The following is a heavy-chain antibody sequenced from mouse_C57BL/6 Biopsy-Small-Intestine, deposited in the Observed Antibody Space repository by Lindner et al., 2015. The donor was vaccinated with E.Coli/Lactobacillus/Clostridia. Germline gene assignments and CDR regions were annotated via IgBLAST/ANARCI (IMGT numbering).Heavy chain of an antibody. CDR1: GYPFTSYF. J-gene: IGHJ1*01. CDR2: MNPHSGAA. Sequence: SVKVSCKASGYPFTSYFMHWVRQAPGQGLEWMGRMNPHSGAADYAQKFHGRVSMTRDTSITTAYLELSSLTSDDTGVYFCVTSHIAALDVWGPGTTVTISA. CDR3: VTSHIAALDV. V-gene: IGHV1S136*01.